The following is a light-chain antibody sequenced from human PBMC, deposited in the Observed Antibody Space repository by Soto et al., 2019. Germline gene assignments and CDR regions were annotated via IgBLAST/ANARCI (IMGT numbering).Light chain of an antibody. CDR1: QSVRSN. CDR2: AAS. J-gene: IGKJ1*01. CDR3: QQYSGWPRT. Sequence: EIVRTQSPASLSVSVGKGTTLSCSARQSVRSNLAWYQQKPGQAPRLLIYAASSRATGIPASFSGSGSGTEFTLTISSLQSEDFAVYFCQQYSGWPRTFGQGTKVDIK. V-gene: IGKV3D-15*01.